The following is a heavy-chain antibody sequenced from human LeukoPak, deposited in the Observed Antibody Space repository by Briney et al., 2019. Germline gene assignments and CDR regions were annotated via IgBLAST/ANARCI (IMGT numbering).Heavy chain of an antibody. D-gene: IGHD3-22*01. CDR1: GFTFDDYG. Sequence: GGSLRLSCAASGFTFDDYGMSWVRQAPGKGLEWVSGINWNGGSTGYADSVKGRFTISRDNAKNSLHLQMNSLRAEDTALYYCARYYDSSGYYYYYYYMDVWGKGTTVTVSS. CDR3: ARYYDSSGYYYYYYYMDV. J-gene: IGHJ6*03. CDR2: INWNGGST. V-gene: IGHV3-20*04.